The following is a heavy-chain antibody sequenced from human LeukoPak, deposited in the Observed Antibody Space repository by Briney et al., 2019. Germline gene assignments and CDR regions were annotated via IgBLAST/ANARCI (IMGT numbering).Heavy chain of an antibody. CDR2: ISYDGSNK. Sequence: GGSLRLSCAASGFTFSSYAMHWVRQAPGKGLEWVAVISYDGSNKYYADSVKGRFTISRDNSKNTLYLQMNSLRAEDTAVYYCARDGDYYGSGSSDAFDIWGQGTMVTVSS. CDR3: ARDGDYYGSGSSDAFDI. CDR1: GFTFSSYA. J-gene: IGHJ3*02. V-gene: IGHV3-30-3*01. D-gene: IGHD3-10*01.